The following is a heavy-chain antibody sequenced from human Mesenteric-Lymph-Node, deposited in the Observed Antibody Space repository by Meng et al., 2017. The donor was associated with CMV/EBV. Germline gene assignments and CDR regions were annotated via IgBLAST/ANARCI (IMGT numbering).Heavy chain of an antibody. J-gene: IGHJ6*02. D-gene: IGHD3-22*01. CDR3: ARGRYYDSSGYYYYYGMDV. V-gene: IGHV4-61*01. Sequence: SETLSLTCTVSGGSVSSGSYYWSWIRQPPGKGLEWIGYIYYSGSTNYNPSLKSRVTISVDTSKNQFSLKLSSVTAADTAVYYCARGRYYDSSGYYYYYGMDVWGQGTTVT. CDR1: GGSVSSGSYY. CDR2: IYYSGST.